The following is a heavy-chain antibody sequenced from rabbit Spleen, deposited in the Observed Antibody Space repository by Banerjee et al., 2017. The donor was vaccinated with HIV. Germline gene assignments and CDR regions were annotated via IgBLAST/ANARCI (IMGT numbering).Heavy chain of an antibody. V-gene: IGHV1S40*01. J-gene: IGHJ4*01. CDR3: ARDEVYAGYAGFGYATLHYFNL. D-gene: IGHD6-1*01. CDR2: IFGGSTGTI. CDR1: GFSSSSVYW. Sequence: QSLEESGGDLVKPGASLTLTCTASGFSSSSVYWIYWVRQAPGKGLEWIGTIFGGSTGTIDYASWAKGRFTISKTSSTTVTLQMTSLTAADTATYFCARDEVYAGYAGFGYATLHYFNLWGPGTLVTVS.